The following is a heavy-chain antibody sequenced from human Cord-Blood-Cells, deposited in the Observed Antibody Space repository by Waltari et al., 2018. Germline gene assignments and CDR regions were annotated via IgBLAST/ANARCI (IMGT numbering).Heavy chain of an antibody. Sequence: EVQLVESGGGLVQPGGSLRPSCSAPGFTFSSYAMSWVRQAQGTGLEWVAASSGGGGSTYDADSGKGRFTISRDNSNNTLYLQMNSLRAEDTAVYYCAKGEGSGSYYYYYYMDVWGKGTTVTVSS. CDR2: SSGGGGST. CDR1: GFTFSSYA. J-gene: IGHJ6*03. D-gene: IGHD3-10*01. V-gene: IGHV3-23*04. CDR3: AKGEGSGSYYYYYYMDV.